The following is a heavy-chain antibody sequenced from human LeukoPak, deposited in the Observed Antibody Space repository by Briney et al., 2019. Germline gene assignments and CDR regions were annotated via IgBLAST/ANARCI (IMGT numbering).Heavy chain of an antibody. Sequence: NPSETLSLTCTVSGGSISSYYWSWLRQPPGKGLEWIGYIYYSGSTNYNPSLKSRVTISVDTSKNQFSLKLSSVTAADTAVYCCARDARLGAFDIWGQGTMVTVSS. CDR2: IYYSGST. J-gene: IGHJ3*02. CDR1: GGSISSYY. CDR3: ARDARLGAFDI. V-gene: IGHV4-59*01. D-gene: IGHD6-19*01.